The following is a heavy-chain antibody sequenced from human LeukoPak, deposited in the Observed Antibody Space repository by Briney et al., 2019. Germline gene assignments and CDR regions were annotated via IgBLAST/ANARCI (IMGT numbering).Heavy chain of an antibody. CDR3: AKSLVRWAFDY. V-gene: IGHV3-23*01. J-gene: IGHJ4*01. D-gene: IGHD1-26*01. CDR2: LTTDGGST. CDR1: GFAFSSYD. Sequence: GGSLRLSCAASGFAFSSYDMSWVRQAPGKGLEWVSSLTTDGGSTEYADSVKGRFTISRDNSKNTLYLQMNSLRAEDTALYFCAKSLVRWAFDYWGRGALVSVSP.